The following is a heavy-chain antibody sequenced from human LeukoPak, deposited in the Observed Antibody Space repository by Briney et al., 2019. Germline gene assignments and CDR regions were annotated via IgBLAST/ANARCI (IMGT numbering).Heavy chain of an antibody. J-gene: IGHJ4*02. CDR1: GFTFSSYW. CDR2: INSDGSST. D-gene: IGHD6-13*01. CDR3: ARDGLYSSSWQTFDY. V-gene: IGHV3-74*01. Sequence: GGSLRLSCAASGFTFSSYWMHWVRQAPGKGLVWVLRINSDGSSTSYADSVKGRFTISRDNAKNTVYLQMNSLRAEDTAVYYCARDGLYSSSWQTFDYWGQGTLVTVYS.